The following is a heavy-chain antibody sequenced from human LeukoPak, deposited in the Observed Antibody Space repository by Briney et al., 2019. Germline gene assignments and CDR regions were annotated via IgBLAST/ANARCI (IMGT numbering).Heavy chain of an antibody. CDR2: IRYDGNEI. D-gene: IGHD5-18*01. Sequence: GGSLRLSCAASGFIFSTYWMTWVRQAPGKGLQWVATIRYDGNEIFYLDSVRGRFTVSRDNAMNSLYLQMNGLTAEDTAVYYCARDLDGYSYGYGYWGQGTLVTVSS. CDR3: ARDLDGYSYGYGY. CDR1: GFIFSTYW. V-gene: IGHV3-7*01. J-gene: IGHJ4*02.